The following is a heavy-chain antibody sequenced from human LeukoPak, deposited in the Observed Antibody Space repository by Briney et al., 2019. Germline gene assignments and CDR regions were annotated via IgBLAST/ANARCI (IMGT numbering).Heavy chain of an antibody. Sequence: GSLRLSCAASGFPFSSYNMNWVRQAPGKGLEWVSSISSSSSYINYADSVRGRFTISRDNAKNSLFLQMDSLRGEDTAVYYCARCTTGKTFGSLREIKKSREIDYWGQGTLVTVSS. V-gene: IGHV3-21*01. CDR1: GFPFSSYN. CDR3: ARCTTGKTFGSLREIKKSREIDY. D-gene: IGHD1-1*01. J-gene: IGHJ4*02. CDR2: ISSSSSYI.